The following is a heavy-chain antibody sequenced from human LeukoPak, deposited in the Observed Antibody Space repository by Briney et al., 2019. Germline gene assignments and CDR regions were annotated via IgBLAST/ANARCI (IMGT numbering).Heavy chain of an antibody. D-gene: IGHD3-22*01. J-gene: IGHJ5*02. CDR3: AREGFQWFKHT. V-gene: IGHV4-34*01. CDR2: INHSGST. Sequence: TTSETLSLTCAVYGGSFSGYYWSWIRQPSGKGLEWIGEINHSGSTNYNPSLKSRVTISVDTSKNQFSLKLSSVTAADTAVYYCAREGFQWFKHTWGQGTLVTVSS. CDR1: GGSFSGYY.